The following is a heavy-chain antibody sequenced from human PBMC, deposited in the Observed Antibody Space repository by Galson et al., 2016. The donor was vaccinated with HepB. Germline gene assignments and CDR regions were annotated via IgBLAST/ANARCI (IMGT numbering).Heavy chain of an antibody. V-gene: IGHV3-23*01. D-gene: IGHD4-17*01. CDR3: AKGNTVTTRLFDY. J-gene: IGHJ4*02. Sequence: SLRLSCAASGFTFNTYAMSWVRQAPGKGLEWVSSISGAGGSTYYADSVKGRFTISRDNSRSTLYLQMHSLRAEDTAIYYCAKGNTVTTRLFDYWGQGTLVTVSS. CDR2: ISGAGGST. CDR1: GFTFNTYA.